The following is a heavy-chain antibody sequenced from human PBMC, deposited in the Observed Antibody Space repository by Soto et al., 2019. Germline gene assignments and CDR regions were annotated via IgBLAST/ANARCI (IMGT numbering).Heavy chain of an antibody. D-gene: IGHD5-18*01. Sequence: EVQLVESGGGLVQPGGSLRLSCVASGFTFRSYWMHWVRQAPGKGLVWVSHINGDGSTTSYADSVKGRFTISRDNAKYTVYLQMNSLRDEDTAVYYCARGGGYSYGYIGYWGQGTLVTVSS. CDR2: INGDGSTT. J-gene: IGHJ4*02. V-gene: IGHV3-74*01. CDR1: GFTFRSYW. CDR3: ARGGGYSYGYIGY.